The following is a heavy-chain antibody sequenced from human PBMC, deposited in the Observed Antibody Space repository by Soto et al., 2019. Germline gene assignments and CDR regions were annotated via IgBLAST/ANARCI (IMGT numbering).Heavy chain of an antibody. V-gene: IGHV4-30-4*01. D-gene: IGHD3-22*01. CDR3: ARVYFDSSGYWPD. Sequence: KTSETLSLTCTVSGGSISSGDYYWSWIRQPPGKGLEWIGYIHYSGSTYYNPSLKSRVTISEDASKNQFSLKLNSVTAADTAVYYCARVYFDSSGYWPDWGQGTLVTVSS. CDR1: GGSISSGDYY. CDR2: IHYSGST. J-gene: IGHJ4*02.